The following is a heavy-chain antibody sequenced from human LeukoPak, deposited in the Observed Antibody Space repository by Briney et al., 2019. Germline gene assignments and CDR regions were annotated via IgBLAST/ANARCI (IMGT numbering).Heavy chain of an antibody. CDR1: GGPISSGNYY. CDR2: VHSGGST. Sequence: SQTLSLTCTVSGGPISSGNYYWNWIRQPAGKGLEWIGRVHSGGSTNHNPSLKSRVTISRDTSKNQFSVIVSSVSAADTAIYFCARSKGDYGSGSLGYWGQGILVTASS. V-gene: IGHV4-61*02. D-gene: IGHD3-10*01. CDR3: ARSKGDYGSGSLGY. J-gene: IGHJ4*02.